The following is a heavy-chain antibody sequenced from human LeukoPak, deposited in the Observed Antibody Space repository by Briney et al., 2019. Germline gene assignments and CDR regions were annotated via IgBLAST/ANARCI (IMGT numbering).Heavy chain of an antibody. CDR2: ISAYSGNT. V-gene: IGHV1-18*01. J-gene: IGHJ4*02. Sequence: ASVKVSCKASGYTFNSYGINWVRQAPGQGLEWMGWISAYSGNTNYAQKLQGRVTMTTDTSTSTAYMELRSLRSDDTAVYYCARVTVTTSPFDYWGQGTLVTVSS. CDR3: ARVTVTTSPFDY. D-gene: IGHD4-17*01. CDR1: GYTFNSYG.